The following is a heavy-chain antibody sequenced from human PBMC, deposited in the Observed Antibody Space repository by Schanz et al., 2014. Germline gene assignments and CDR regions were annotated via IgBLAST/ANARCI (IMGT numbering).Heavy chain of an antibody. Sequence: EVQLAESGGGLVQPGGSLRLSCAASGFTFSSHWMHWVRQDPGKGLVWVARINSVGSNTDYADSVTGRFTMSRDNAKNSVFLQMNSLRAEDTAVYYCVRDSFFAFDYWGQGTLVTDSS. V-gene: IGHV3-74*01. CDR1: GFTFSSHW. D-gene: IGHD3-3*01. CDR2: INSVGSNT. J-gene: IGHJ4*02. CDR3: VRDSFFAFDY.